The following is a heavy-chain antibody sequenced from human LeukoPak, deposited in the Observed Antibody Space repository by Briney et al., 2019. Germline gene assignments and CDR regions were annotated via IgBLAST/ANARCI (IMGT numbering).Heavy chain of an antibody. CDR1: GGYIITSGHY. D-gene: IGHD4-23*01. J-gene: IGHJ5*02. V-gene: IGHV4-39*07. Sequence: SETLSLTCTVSGGYIITSGHYWGWIRQPPGKGLEWIGSVYYTGVTSTNPFFRSRMSISVDTSKNQFSLNLTSVTAAGAAVYYCARERSSSGGHNWFDPWGQGTLVTVSS. CDR2: VYYTGVT. CDR3: ARERSSSGGHNWFDP.